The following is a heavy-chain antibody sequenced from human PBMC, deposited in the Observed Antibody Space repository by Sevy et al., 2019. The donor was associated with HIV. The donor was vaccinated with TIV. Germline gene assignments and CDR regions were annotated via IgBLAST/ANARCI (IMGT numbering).Heavy chain of an antibody. Sequence: GGSLRLSCAASGFTFSSYAMSWVRQTPGKGLEWVSAISGSGGSTYYADSVKGRFTISRDNSKNTLYLQMNSLRAEDTAVYYCAKAHIAAAATGYFDYWGQGTLVTVSS. CDR1: GFTFSSYA. D-gene: IGHD6-13*01. V-gene: IGHV3-23*01. CDR3: AKAHIAAAATGYFDY. J-gene: IGHJ4*02. CDR2: ISGSGGST.